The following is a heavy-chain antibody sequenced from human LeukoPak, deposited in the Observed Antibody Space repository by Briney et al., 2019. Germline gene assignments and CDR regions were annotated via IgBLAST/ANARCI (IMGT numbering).Heavy chain of an antibody. J-gene: IGHJ6*03. CDR1: GGSISSGSYY. CDR3: ARDRGVGGSYRYYYYMDV. D-gene: IGHD1-26*01. Sequence: PSQTLSLTCTVSGGSISSGSYYWSWIRQPAGKGLEWIGRIYTSGSTNYNPSLKSRVTISVDTPKNQFSLKLSSVTAADTAVYYCARDRGVGGSYRYYYYMDVWGKGTTVTVSS. V-gene: IGHV4-61*02. CDR2: IYTSGST.